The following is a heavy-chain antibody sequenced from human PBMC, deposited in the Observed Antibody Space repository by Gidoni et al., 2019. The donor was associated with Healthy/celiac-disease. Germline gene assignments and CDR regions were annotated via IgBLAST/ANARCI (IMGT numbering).Heavy chain of an antibody. CDR1: GFTFSSYS. Sequence: EVQLVESGGGLVKPGGSLRLSCAASGFTFSSYSMNWVRQAPGKGLEWDSSISSSSSYIYYADSVKGRFTIARDNAKNSLYLQMNSLRAEDTAVYYCARDSYYYDSSGYYYDWGQGTLVTVSS. J-gene: IGHJ4*02. D-gene: IGHD3-22*01. V-gene: IGHV3-21*01. CDR3: ARDSYYYDSSGYYYD. CDR2: ISSSSSYI.